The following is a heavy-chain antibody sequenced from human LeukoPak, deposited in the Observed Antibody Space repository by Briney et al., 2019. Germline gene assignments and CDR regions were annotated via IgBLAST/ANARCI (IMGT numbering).Heavy chain of an antibody. D-gene: IGHD2-21*02. J-gene: IGHJ4*02. CDR2: IDHSGNT. CDR3: ARDQAYCGGDCYFDF. Sequence: SETLSLTCAVSDYSISSAYYWGWIRQPPGKGLEWIGSIDHSGNTDYNPSLKSRVTISVDTSKNQFSLKLRSVTAADTAVYYCARDQAYCGGDCYFDFWGQGTLVTVSS. CDR1: DYSISSAYY. V-gene: IGHV4-38-2*02.